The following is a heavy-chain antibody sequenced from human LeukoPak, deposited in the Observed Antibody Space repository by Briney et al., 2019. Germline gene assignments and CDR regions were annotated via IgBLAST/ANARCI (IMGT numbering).Heavy chain of an antibody. V-gene: IGHV5-51*01. CDR2: IYPGDSDT. Sequence: GESLKISCKGSGYSFTSYWIGWVRQMPGKGLEWMGIIYPGDSDTRYSPSFQGQVTISADKSISTAYLQWSSLKASDTAMYYCARCGGDCQKYHAFDIWGQGTMVTVSS. CDR1: GYSFTSYW. CDR3: ARCGGDCQKYHAFDI. D-gene: IGHD2-21*02. J-gene: IGHJ3*02.